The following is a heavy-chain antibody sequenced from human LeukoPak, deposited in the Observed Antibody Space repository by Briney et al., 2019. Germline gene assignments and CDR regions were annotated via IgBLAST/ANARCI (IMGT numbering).Heavy chain of an antibody. J-gene: IGHJ4*02. V-gene: IGHV1-69*06. CDR2: IIPIFGSA. CDR1: GGIFSSYA. Sequence: AASVTDSCKASGGIFSSYAINWVRQAPGQGLEWMGRIIPIFGSANYAQKFQGRVTITADKSTRTAYMELSSLRSEDTALYYCAKGSRLREGGSYRFWGQGTLVTVSS. D-gene: IGHD3-16*02. CDR3: AKGSRLREGGSYRF.